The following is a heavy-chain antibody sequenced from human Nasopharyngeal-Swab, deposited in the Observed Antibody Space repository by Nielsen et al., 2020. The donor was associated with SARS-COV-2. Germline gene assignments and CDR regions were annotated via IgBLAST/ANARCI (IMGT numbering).Heavy chain of an antibody. J-gene: IGHJ3*02. CDR1: GSTFSNYW. V-gene: IGHV3-74*01. D-gene: IGHD2-21*02. CDR2: INIDGSIT. Sequence: GESLKISCAASGSTFSNYWMHWVRQVPGKGLVWVSRINIDGSITDYADSVKGRFTISRDDAKNSVYLQMNSLRAEDTAVYYCARESVVTGMDDATDIWGQGTMVTVSS. CDR3: ARESVVTGMDDATDI.